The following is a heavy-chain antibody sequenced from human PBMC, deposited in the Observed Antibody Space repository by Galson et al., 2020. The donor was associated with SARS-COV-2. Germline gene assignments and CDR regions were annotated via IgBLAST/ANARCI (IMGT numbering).Heavy chain of an antibody. CDR2: LSHDGGSD. CDR3: ARDWMLRAMIIGVFEY. V-gene: IGHV3-33*05. D-gene: IGHD3-10*01. J-gene: IGHJ4*02. CDR1: GFTFNDYG. Sequence: GGSLRLSCVASGFTFNDYGMHWVRQAPGKGLEWVAALSHDGGSDYSADSMKGRFTISRDNSRNTVYLQMNSLRAEDTAVYYCARDWMLRAMIIGVFEYWGQGALVTVSS.